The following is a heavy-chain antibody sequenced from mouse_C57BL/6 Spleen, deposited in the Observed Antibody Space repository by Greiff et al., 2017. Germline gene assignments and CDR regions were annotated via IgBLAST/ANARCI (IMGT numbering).Heavy chain of an antibody. CDR3: ARGSVNYGSSFYYAMDD. Sequence: QVQLQQPGAELVMPGASVKLSCKASGYTFTSYWMHWVKQRPGQGLEWIGEIDPSDSYTNYNQKFKGKSTLTVDKSSSTAYMQLSSLTSEDSAVYYCARGSVNYGSSFYYAMDDWGQGTSVTVSS. CDR2: IDPSDSYT. J-gene: IGHJ4*01. CDR1: GYTFTSYW. D-gene: IGHD1-1*01. V-gene: IGHV1-69*01.